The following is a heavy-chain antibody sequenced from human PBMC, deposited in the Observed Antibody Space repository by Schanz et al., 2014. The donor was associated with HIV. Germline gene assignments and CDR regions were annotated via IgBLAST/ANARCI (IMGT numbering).Heavy chain of an antibody. CDR3: ARGLGASIWDY. CDR1: GFTFSSYS. CDR2: ISSSSSTI. J-gene: IGHJ4*02. D-gene: IGHD1-26*01. V-gene: IGHV3-48*01. Sequence: EVQLVESGGGLVQPGGSLRLSCAASGFTFSSYSMNWVRQAPGKGLEWVSYISSSSSTIYYADSVKGRFTISRDNAKNSLSLQVNSLRADDTAVYYCARGLGASIWDYWGQGTLVTVSS.